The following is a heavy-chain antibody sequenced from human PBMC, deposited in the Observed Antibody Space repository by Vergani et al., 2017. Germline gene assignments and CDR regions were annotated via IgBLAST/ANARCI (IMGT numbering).Heavy chain of an antibody. CDR2: IYYSGST. CDR3: ARDRGVYFGYGDYAFQSVWFDP. V-gene: IGHV4-39*07. CDR1: GGSISSSSYY. J-gene: IGHJ5*02. D-gene: IGHD4-17*01. Sequence: QVQLQESGPGLVKPSETLSLTCTVSGGSISSSSYYWGWIRQPPGKGLEWIGSIYYSGSTYYNPSLKSRVTISVDTSKNQFSLKLSSVTAADTAVYYCARDRGVYFGYGDYAFQSVWFDPWGQGTLVTVSS.